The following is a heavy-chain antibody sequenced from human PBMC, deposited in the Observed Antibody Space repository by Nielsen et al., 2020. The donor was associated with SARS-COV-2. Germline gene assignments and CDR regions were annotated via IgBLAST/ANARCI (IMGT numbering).Heavy chain of an antibody. CDR2: IKQDGSEK. CDR1: GFTFSSYW. J-gene: IGHJ4*02. D-gene: IGHD6-19*01. Sequence: GESLKISCAASGFTFSSYWMSWVRPAPGKGLEWVANIKQDGSEKYYVDSVKGRFTISRDNAKNSLYLQMNSLRAEDTALYHCARDPSSSGWYSDYWGQGTLVTVSS. V-gene: IGHV3-7*01. CDR3: ARDPSSSGWYSDY.